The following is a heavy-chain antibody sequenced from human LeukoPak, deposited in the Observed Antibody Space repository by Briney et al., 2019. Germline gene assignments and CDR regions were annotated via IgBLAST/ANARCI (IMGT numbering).Heavy chain of an antibody. V-gene: IGHV1-18*01. D-gene: IGHD3-22*01. CDR2: LSAYSGNT. J-gene: IGHJ4*02. Sequence: ASVKVSCKASGYTFTSYGISWVRQAPGQGLEWMGWLSAYSGNTNYAQKLHGRVTMTTDTSTSTAYMELRSLRSDDTAVYFCARGAAHDYDSSGYYDSWGQGTLVTVSS. CDR3: ARGAAHDYDSSGYYDS. CDR1: GYTFTSYG.